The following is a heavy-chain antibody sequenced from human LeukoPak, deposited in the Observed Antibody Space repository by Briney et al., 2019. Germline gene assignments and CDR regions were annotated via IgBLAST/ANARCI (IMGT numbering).Heavy chain of an antibody. CDR2: FDPEDGET. J-gene: IGHJ3*02. CDR3: ATASWNIEAFDI. Sequence: ASVKVSCKVSGYTLTELSIHWVRQAPGKGLEWMGGFDPEDGETIYAQKFQGRVTMTEDTSTDTAYMELSSLRSEDTAVYYCATASWNIEAFDIWGQGTMVTVSS. D-gene: IGHD2/OR15-2a*01. CDR1: GYTLTELS. V-gene: IGHV1-24*01.